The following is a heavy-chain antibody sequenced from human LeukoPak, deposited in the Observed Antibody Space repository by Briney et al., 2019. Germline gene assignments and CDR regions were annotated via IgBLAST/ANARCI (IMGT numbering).Heavy chain of an antibody. J-gene: IGHJ6*02. CDR3: AREFNDFWSGYYNYYYGMDV. CDR2: ISSSGSTI. D-gene: IGHD3-3*01. V-gene: IGHV3-48*03. CDR1: GFTFSSYE. Sequence: GGSLRLPCAASGFTFSSYEMNWVRQAPGKGLEWVSYISSSGSTIYYADSVKGRFTISRDNAKNSLYLQMNSLRAEDTAVYYCAREFNDFWSGYYNYYYGMDVWGQGTTVTVSS.